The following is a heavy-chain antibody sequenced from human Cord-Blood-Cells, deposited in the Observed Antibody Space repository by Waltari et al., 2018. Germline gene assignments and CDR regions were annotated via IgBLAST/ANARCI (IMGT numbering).Heavy chain of an antibody. CDR3: ARRGIKVGATVGFDP. CDR1: GGSISSSSYY. V-gene: IGHV4-39*07. J-gene: IGHJ5*02. D-gene: IGHD1-26*01. CDR2: IYYSAST. Sequence: QLQLQESGPGLVKPSETLSLTCTVSGGSISSSSYYWGWIRQPPGKGLEWIGSIYYSASTYYNPSLKSRVTISVDPAKNQFSLKLSSVTAADTAVYYCARRGIKVGATVGFDPWGQGTLVTVSS.